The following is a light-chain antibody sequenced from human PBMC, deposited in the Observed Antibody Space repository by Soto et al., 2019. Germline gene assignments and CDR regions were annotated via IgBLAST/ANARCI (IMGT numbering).Light chain of an antibody. CDR3: QQTNMYPLS. J-gene: IGKJ4*01. Sequence: DLQMTQSPSSVSASVGDSVTITCRASQGISSRLAWYQQKPGRAPKLLIYAASSLQSGIPSRFSGSGSGTEFTLTISTLQPEDFATYYCQQTNMYPLSFGGGTQVEIK. CDR2: AAS. V-gene: IGKV1D-12*01. CDR1: QGISSR.